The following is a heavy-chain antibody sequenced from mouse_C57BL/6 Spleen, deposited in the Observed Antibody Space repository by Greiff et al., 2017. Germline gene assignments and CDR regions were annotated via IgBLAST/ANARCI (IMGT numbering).Heavy chain of an antibody. CDR1: GYTFTSYW. J-gene: IGHJ4*01. Sequence: QVQLQQPGAELVKPGASVKMSCKASGYTFTSYWITWVKQRPGKGLEWIGDIYPGSGSTNYNEKLKSKATLTVATSSSTAYMQLSSLTSEDSAVYYCAVYYGYDDYAMDYWGQGTSVTVSS. CDR3: AVYYGYDDYAMDY. CDR2: IYPGSGST. V-gene: IGHV1-55*01. D-gene: IGHD2-2*01.